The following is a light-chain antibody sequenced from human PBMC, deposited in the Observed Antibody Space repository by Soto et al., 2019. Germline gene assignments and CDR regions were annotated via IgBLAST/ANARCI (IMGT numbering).Light chain of an antibody. CDR2: EGS. V-gene: IGLV2-23*01. J-gene: IGLJ3*02. CDR3: CSYAGSSTWV. Sequence: QSALTQPASVSGSPGQSITISCTGTSSDVGSYNLVSWYQQHPGKAPKLMIYEGSKRPSGVSNRFSGSKSGNTASLTISGLQAEDEADYYCCSYAGSSTWVFGGGTQL. CDR1: SSDVGSYNL.